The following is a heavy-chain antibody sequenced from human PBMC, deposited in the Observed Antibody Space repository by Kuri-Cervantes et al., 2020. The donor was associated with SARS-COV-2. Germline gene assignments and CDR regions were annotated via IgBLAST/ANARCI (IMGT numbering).Heavy chain of an antibody. Sequence: SETLSLTCTVSGGSISSGGYYWSWIRQHPGKGLEWIGYIYYSGSTYYNPSLKSRVTISVDTSKNQFSLKLSSVTAADTAVYYCATNYYDSSGYYPLTRWGQGSLVTVSS. CDR3: ATNYYDSSGYYPLTR. CDR2: IYYSGST. V-gene: IGHV4-31*03. J-gene: IGHJ4*02. D-gene: IGHD3-22*01. CDR1: GGSISSGGYY.